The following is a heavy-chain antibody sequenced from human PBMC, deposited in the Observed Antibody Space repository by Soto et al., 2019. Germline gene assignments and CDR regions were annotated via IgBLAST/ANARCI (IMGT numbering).Heavy chain of an antibody. CDR2: IAAAGDT. CDR1: GITLMNYA. CDR3: ANLYGDRDPH. J-gene: IGHJ4*02. D-gene: IGHD4-17*01. Sequence: PGGSLRLSCAASGITLMNYAIKWVRQPPGKGLEWVSAIAAAGDTYYADSVKGRFTISRDNFKNTVFLQMNTLRAEDTALYYCANLYGDRDPHWGQGTLVTVSS. V-gene: IGHV3-23*01.